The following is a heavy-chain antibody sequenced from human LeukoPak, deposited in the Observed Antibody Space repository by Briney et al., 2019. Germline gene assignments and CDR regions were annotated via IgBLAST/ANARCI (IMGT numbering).Heavy chain of an antibody. CDR3: ARGGSFWPRVWNDY. Sequence: GGSLGLFFAASGFPFSGNAMSWVRQAPGKGLEWASAISGSGGSNYYADSVKGRFTISRDNSNNTLYLQMNSLRAEDTAVYYCARGGSFWPRVWNDYWGQGTLVTVSS. V-gene: IGHV3-23*01. J-gene: IGHJ4*02. CDR1: GFPFSGNA. D-gene: IGHD1-26*01. CDR2: ISGSGGSN.